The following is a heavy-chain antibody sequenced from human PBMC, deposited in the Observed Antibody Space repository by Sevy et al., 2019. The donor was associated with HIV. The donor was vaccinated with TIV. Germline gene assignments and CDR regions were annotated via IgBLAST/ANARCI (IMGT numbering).Heavy chain of an antibody. Sequence: GGSLRLSCTASGFTFSDYYMSWIRQAPGKGLEWISYISSRDYFIYYADSVKGRFTISRDNAKNSMFLHMSSLRAEDTGLYYCARVRYTYGNFFFDYWGQGTLVTVSS. V-gene: IGHV3-11*01. CDR3: ARVRYTYGNFFFDY. D-gene: IGHD5-18*01. CDR2: ISSRDYFI. CDR1: GFTFSDYY. J-gene: IGHJ4*02.